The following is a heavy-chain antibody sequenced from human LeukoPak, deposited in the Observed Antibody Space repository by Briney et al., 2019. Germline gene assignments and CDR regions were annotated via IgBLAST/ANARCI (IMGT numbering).Heavy chain of an antibody. CDR3: ARGPVGSSWHGEFDY. D-gene: IGHD6-13*01. CDR1: GYSFTNYA. J-gene: IGHJ4*02. Sequence: ASVKVSCKASGYSFTNYAMHWVRQAPGQRLEWMGWINAGNGNTKYSQEFQGRVTITRDTSASTAYMEVSSLRSEDMAVYYCARGPVGSSWHGEFDYWGQGTLVTVSS. CDR2: INAGNGNT. V-gene: IGHV1-3*03.